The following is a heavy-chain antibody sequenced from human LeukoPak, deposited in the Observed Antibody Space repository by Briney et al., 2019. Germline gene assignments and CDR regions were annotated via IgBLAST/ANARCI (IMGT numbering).Heavy chain of an antibody. CDR3: ARDRDSSGRRYFDY. Sequence: PSQTLSLTCTVSVGSLSSGGYYWSWIRQHPGKGLECNGYIYYSGSTYYNPSLRSRVTISVDTSKNQFSLKLSSVTAADTAVYYCARDRDSSGRRYFDYWGQGTLVTVSS. V-gene: IGHV4-31*03. CDR2: IYYSGST. J-gene: IGHJ4*02. D-gene: IGHD1-20*01. CDR1: VGSLSSGGYY.